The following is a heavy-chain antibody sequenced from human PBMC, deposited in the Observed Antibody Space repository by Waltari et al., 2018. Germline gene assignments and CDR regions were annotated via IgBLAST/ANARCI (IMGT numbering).Heavy chain of an antibody. CDR3: ARGFWFATVSTFTWFDP. CDR2: ISSTSHYI. CDR1: DFTFSSYS. J-gene: IGHJ5*02. D-gene: IGHD4-17*01. Sequence: EEQLVESGGGLVKPGGSLRLSCAASDFTFSSYSMNWVRQAPGKGLEWVASISSTSHYIYYADSGKGRFTSSRDNAKNSLYLQMNSLRAEDTAVYYCARGFWFATVSTFTWFDPWGQGTLVTVSS. V-gene: IGHV3-21*01.